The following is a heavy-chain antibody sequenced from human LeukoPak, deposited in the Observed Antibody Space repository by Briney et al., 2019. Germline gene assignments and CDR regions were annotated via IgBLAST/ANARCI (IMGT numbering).Heavy chain of an antibody. CDR2: IKPDSGGT. Sequence: ASVKVSCKASGYIFSDYYMHWVRQAPGQGLEWMGWIKPDSGGTNYEQKFQGRVTMTRDTSISTAYMELSRLRSDDTAVYYCARDMSEQWLAYFDYWGQGTLVTVSS. J-gene: IGHJ4*02. CDR3: ARDMSEQWLAYFDY. CDR1: GYIFSDYY. V-gene: IGHV1-2*02. D-gene: IGHD6-19*01.